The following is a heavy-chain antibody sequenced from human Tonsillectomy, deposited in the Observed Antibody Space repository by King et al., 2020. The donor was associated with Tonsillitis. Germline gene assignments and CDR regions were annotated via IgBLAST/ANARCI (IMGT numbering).Heavy chain of an antibody. J-gene: IGHJ2*01. CDR3: AGGGFAYCDFEDLDWYLDL. Sequence: VQLVQSGAEVKKPGASVKVSCKASGYTFTSYGISWVRQAPGQGLEWMGWISAYNGNTNYAQKLQGRVTMTTDTSTSTAYMELRSLRSDDTAVYYCAGGGFAYCDFEDLDWYLDLWGRGTLVTVSS. CDR1: GYTFTSYG. V-gene: IGHV1-18*01. D-gene: IGHD4-17*01. CDR2: ISAYNGNT.